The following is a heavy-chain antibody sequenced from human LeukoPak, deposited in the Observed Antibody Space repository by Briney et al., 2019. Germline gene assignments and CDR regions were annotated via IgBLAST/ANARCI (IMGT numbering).Heavy chain of an antibody. V-gene: IGHV4-59*08. CDR1: GGSISSYY. CDR2: IYYSGTT. CDR3: ARRGIVAAGYDY. D-gene: IGHD6-13*01. Sequence: SETLSLTCTVSGGSISSYYWSWIRQPPGKGLEWIGYIYYSGTTNYNPSLKSRVTILVDTSKNQFSLNLSSVTAADTAVYYCARRGIVAAGYDYWGQGTLVTVSS. J-gene: IGHJ4*02.